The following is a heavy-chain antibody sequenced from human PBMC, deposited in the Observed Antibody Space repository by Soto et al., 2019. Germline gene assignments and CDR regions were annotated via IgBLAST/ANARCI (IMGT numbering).Heavy chain of an antibody. D-gene: IGHD3-22*01. CDR1: GYTFTSYA. J-gene: IGHJ6*02. Sequence: ASVKVSCKASGYTFTSYAISWVRQAPGQGLEWMGWISPYNGHTNFAQKLQGRVTMTTDTSTSTAYMELRSLRSDDTAVYYCARGGYYDSSGSRNYQYYGMKVWGQGTKVTVSS. CDR2: ISPYNGHT. V-gene: IGHV1-18*01. CDR3: ARGGYYDSSGSRNYQYYGMKV.